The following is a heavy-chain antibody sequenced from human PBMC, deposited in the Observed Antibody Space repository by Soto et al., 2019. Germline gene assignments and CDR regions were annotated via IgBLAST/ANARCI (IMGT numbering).Heavy chain of an antibody. Sequence: PGGSLRLSCAASGFAFSSYGMHWVRHAPGKGLEWVAVIWYDGSNKYYGDSVKGRFTISRDNSKNMLYLQMNSLRAEDTAMYYCARESAGDYGAHFDYWGQGTLVTVSS. CDR1: GFAFSSYG. CDR3: ARESAGDYGAHFDY. CDR2: IWYDGSNK. D-gene: IGHD4-17*01. J-gene: IGHJ4*02. V-gene: IGHV3-33*01.